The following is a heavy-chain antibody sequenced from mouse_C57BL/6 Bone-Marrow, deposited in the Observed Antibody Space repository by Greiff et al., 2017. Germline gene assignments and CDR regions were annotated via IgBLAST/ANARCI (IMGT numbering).Heavy chain of an antibody. Sequence: QVQLKQPGAELVKPGASVKMSCKASGYTFTSYWITWLKQRPGQGLEWIGDIYPGSGSTNYNEKFKSKATLTVDTSSSTAYMQLSSLTSEDSAVYYCAPIYYDYGESYWGQGTLVTVSA. D-gene: IGHD2-4*01. CDR1: GYTFTSYW. V-gene: IGHV1-55*01. J-gene: IGHJ3*01. CDR2: IYPGSGST. CDR3: APIYYDYGESY.